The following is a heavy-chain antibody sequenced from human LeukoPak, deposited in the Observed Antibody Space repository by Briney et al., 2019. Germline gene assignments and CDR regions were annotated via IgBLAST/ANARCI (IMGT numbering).Heavy chain of an antibody. J-gene: IGHJ4*02. CDR1: GFTFSSYG. D-gene: IGHD3-16*01. Sequence: PGRSLRLSCAASGFTFSSYGMHWVRQAPGKGLEWVAVISYDGSNKYYADSVKGRFTISRDNSKNTLYLQMNSLRAEDTAVYYCARVAYDYVWGSYVDYWGQGTLVTVSS. CDR3: ARVAYDYVWGSYVDY. CDR2: ISYDGSNK. V-gene: IGHV3-30*03.